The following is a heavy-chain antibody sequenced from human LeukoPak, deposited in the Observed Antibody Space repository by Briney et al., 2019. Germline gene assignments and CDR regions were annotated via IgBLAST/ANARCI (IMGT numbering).Heavy chain of an antibody. CDR2: INSDGSST. D-gene: IGHD3-22*01. J-gene: IGHJ4*02. CDR3: ARDHSESQYYYDSSGYSYYFDY. V-gene: IGHV3-74*01. CDR1: GFTFSSYW. Sequence: GGSLRLSCAASGFTFSSYWMHWVRQAPGKGLVWVSRINSDGSSTSYADSVKGRFTISRDNAKNSLYLQMNSLRAEDTAVYYCARDHSESQYYYDSSGYSYYFDYWGQGTLVTVSS.